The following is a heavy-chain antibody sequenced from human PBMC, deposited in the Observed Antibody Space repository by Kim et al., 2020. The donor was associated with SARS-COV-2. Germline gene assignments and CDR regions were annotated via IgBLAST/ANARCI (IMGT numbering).Heavy chain of an antibody. CDR2: INHSGST. D-gene: IGHD3-9*01. J-gene: IGHJ5*02. V-gene: IGHV4-34*01. CDR1: GGSFSGYY. Sequence: SETLSLTCAVYGGSFSGYYWSWIRQPPGKGLEWIGEINHSGSTNYNPSLKSRVTISVDTSKNQFSLKLSSVTAADTAVYYCAREGGQILRYFDWLRWFDP. CDR3: AREGGQILRYFDWLRWFDP.